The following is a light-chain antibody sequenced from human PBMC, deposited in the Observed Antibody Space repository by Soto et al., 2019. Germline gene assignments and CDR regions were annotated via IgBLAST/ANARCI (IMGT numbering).Light chain of an antibody. V-gene: IGKV3-20*01. CDR3: QQYDTSPPLYT. CDR1: QTVDSTY. CDR2: RAY. J-gene: IGKJ2*01. Sequence: EVVLTQSPGTLSLSPGERATLSCRASQTVDSTYLAWYQQKPGQAPRLLIYRAYSRAAGVPDRFSGSGSGTDFTLTISKLDPEDFAVYYCQQYDTSPPLYTFGQGTKLEIK.